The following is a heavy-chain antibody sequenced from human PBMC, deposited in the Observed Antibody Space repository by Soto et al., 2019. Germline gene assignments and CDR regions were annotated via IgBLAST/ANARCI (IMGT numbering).Heavy chain of an antibody. J-gene: IGHJ6*02. V-gene: IGHV4-31*03. CDR3: ARDWGSGYYQAGYYYGMDV. Sequence: PSETLSLTCTVSGGSISSGGYYWSWIRQHPGKGLEWIGYIYYSGSTYYNPSLKSRVTISVDTSKNQFSLKLSSVTAADTAVYYCARDWGSGYYQAGYYYGMDVWGQGTTVTVS. D-gene: IGHD3-22*01. CDR2: IYYSGST. CDR1: GGSISSGGYY.